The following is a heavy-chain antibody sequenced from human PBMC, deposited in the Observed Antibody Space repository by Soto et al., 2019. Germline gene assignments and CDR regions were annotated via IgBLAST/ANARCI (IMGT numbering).Heavy chain of an antibody. CDR2: IKEDGSDS. Sequence: GSLRLSCVASQXTFDKYCMNWVRRAPGKGLELVANIKEDGSDSLYVDSVKGRFTIYRDNAKKSLYLQMDSLRAEDTALYHCESYGDVCSGADCQRHFNYWGQGTLATVSS. D-gene: IGHD6-19*01. J-gene: IGHJ4*02. CDR1: QXTFDKYC. CDR3: ESYGDVCSGADCQRHFNY. V-gene: IGHV3-7*01.